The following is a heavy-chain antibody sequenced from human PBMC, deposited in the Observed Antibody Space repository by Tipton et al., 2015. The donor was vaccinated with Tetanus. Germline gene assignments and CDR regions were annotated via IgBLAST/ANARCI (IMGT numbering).Heavy chain of an antibody. CDR3: ARNTYYYGSGSLFGFDY. J-gene: IGHJ4*02. CDR1: GFTFSSYG. V-gene: IGHV3-33*01. CDR2: IWYDGSNK. Sequence: SLRLSCAASGFTFSSYGMHWVRQAPGKGLEWAAVIWYDGSNKYYADTVKGRFTISRDNSKNTLYLQMNSLRAEDTAVYYCARNTYYYGSGSLFGFDYWGQGTLVTASS. D-gene: IGHD3-10*01.